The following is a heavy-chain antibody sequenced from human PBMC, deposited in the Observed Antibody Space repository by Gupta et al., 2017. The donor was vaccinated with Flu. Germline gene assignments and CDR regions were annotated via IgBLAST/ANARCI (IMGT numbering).Heavy chain of an antibody. J-gene: IGHJ4*02. D-gene: IGHD2-21*02. CDR3: AREIVVVTANQGAEDY. CDR2: ISSNGGST. V-gene: IGHV3-64*01. Sequence: EVQLVESGGGLVQPGGSLRLSCAASGFTFSSYAMHWVRQAPGKGLEYVSAISSNGGSTYYANSVKGRFTISRDNSKNTLYLQMGSLRAEDMAVYYCAREIVVVTANQGAEDYWGQGTLVTVSS. CDR1: GFTFSSYA.